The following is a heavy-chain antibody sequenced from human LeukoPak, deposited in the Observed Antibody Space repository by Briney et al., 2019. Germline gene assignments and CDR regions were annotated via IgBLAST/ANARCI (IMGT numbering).Heavy chain of an antibody. J-gene: IGHJ6*02. CDR3: ARDRAYYDILTGSLLDYYGMDV. CDR1: GGSISSYY. CDR2: IYYSGST. D-gene: IGHD3-9*01. V-gene: IGHV4-59*01. Sequence: TSSETLSLTCTVSGGSISSYYWSWIRQPPGKGLEWIGYIYYSGSTNYNPSLKSRVTISVDTSKNQFSLKLSSVTAADTAVYYCARDRAYYDILTGSLLDYYGMDVWGQGTTVTVS.